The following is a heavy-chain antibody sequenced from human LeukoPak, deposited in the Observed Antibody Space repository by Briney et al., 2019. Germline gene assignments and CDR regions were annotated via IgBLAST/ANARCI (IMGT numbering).Heavy chain of an antibody. CDR3: ARDRGYDSPFDY. V-gene: IGHV4-59*01. CDR2: IYYSGST. J-gene: IGHJ4*02. Sequence: SETLSLTCTVSGGSISSYCWSWIRQPPGKGLEWIGYIYYSGSTNYNPSLKSRVTISVDTSKNQFSLKLSSVTAADTAVYYCARDRGYDSPFDYWGQGTLVTVSS. D-gene: IGHD5-12*01. CDR1: GGSISSYC.